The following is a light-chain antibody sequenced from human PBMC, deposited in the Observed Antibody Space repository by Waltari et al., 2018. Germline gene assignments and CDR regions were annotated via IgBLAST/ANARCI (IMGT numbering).Light chain of an antibody. CDR1: QSISSW. CDR2: KAS. CDR3: QQYNSYRYT. V-gene: IGKV1-5*03. Sequence: DIQMTQSPSTLSASVGGRVTITGRASQSISSWLAWNQQKPGKAPKPLIYKASSLESGVPSRFSGSGSGTEFTLTISSLQPDDFATYYCQQYNSYRYTFGQGTKLEIK. J-gene: IGKJ2*01.